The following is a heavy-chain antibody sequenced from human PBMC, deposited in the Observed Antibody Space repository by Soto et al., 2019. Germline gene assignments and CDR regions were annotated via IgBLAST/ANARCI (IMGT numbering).Heavy chain of an antibody. CDR3: ARIYCSSSSCYIDF. J-gene: IGHJ4*02. CDR2: INQDGSQK. D-gene: IGHD2-2*02. Sequence: GGSLRLSCAASGFTLSNYWMSWVRQAPGKGLEWVANINQDGSQKFYLDSVEGRFTISRDNARNSLYLQMNSLRAEDTAIYYCARIYCSSSSCYIDFWGQRSLVTAS. CDR1: GFTLSNYW. V-gene: IGHV3-7*03.